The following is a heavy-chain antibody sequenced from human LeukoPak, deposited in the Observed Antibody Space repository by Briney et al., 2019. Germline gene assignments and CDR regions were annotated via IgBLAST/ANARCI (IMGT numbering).Heavy chain of an antibody. V-gene: IGHV4-4*02. CDR1: GGSISSSNW. CDR2: IYHSGST. D-gene: IGHD3-10*01. Sequence: SETLSLTCAVSGGSISSSNWWSWVRQPPGKGLEWIGEIYHSGSTNYNPSLKSRVTISVDKSKNQFSLKLSSVTAADTAVYYCARESILLLWFGESMYYFDYWGQGTLVTVSS. J-gene: IGHJ4*02. CDR3: ARESILLLWFGESMYYFDY.